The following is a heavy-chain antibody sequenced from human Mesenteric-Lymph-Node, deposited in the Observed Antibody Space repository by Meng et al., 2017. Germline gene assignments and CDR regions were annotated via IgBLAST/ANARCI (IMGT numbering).Heavy chain of an antibody. CDR1: GYTFTSYG. CDR3: ARDTLYYDIMTGYSPTNWFDP. J-gene: IGHJ5*02. D-gene: IGHD3-9*01. V-gene: IGHV1-18*01. Sequence: QVHPVQSRAELKKPSASVKLSCNALGYTFTSYGITWVRQAPGQGFKWMGWISAYNGNTNYAQKLQGRVTMTTDTSTSTAYMELRSLRSDDTAVYYCARDTLYYDIMTGYSPTNWFDPWDQGTLVTVSS. CDR2: ISAYNGNT.